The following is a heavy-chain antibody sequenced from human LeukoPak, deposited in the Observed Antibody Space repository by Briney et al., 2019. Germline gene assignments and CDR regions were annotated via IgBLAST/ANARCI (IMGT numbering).Heavy chain of an antibody. J-gene: IGHJ4*02. D-gene: IGHD3-10*01. Sequence: GGSLRLSCAASGFTFTIFGLNWVRQAPGKGLEWVANIKHDGSEKYYVDSVKGRFTISRDNAKNSLYLQMNSLRAEDTAVYYCARDGSGEWPIGYWGQGTLVTVSS. CDR1: GFTFTIFG. CDR3: ARDGSGEWPIGY. CDR2: IKHDGSEK. V-gene: IGHV3-7*01.